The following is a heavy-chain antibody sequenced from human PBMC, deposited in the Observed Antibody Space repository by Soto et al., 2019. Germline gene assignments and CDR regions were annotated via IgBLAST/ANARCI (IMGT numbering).Heavy chain of an antibody. J-gene: IGHJ5*02. CDR1: GGSFSGYY. V-gene: IGHV4-34*01. CDR2: INHSGST. D-gene: IGHD6-6*01. CDR3: ARGQRLVGSSSAWFDP. Sequence: SETLSLTCAVYGGSFSGYYWSWIRQPPGKGLEWIGEINHSGSTSYNPSLKSRVTISVDTSKNQFSLKLSSVTAADTAVYYCARGQRLVGSSSAWFDPWGQGTLVT.